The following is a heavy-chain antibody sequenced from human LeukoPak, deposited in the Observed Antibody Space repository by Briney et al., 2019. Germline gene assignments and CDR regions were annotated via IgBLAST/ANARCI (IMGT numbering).Heavy chain of an antibody. CDR2: IYYSGST. Sequence: PSETLSLTCTVSGGSISSSSYYWGWIRQPPGKGLEWIGSIYYSGSTYYNPSLKSRVTISVDTSKNQFSLKLSSVTAADTAVYYCARGPHRVSWYPLDYWGQGTLVTVSS. D-gene: IGHD6-13*01. V-gene: IGHV4-39*07. CDR3: ARGPHRVSWYPLDY. CDR1: GGSISSSSYY. J-gene: IGHJ4*02.